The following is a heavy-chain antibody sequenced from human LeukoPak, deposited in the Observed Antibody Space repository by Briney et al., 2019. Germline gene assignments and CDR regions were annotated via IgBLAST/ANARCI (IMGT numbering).Heavy chain of an antibody. V-gene: IGHV3-74*01. CDR3: ANGRKQWLARVWYFDY. D-gene: IGHD6-19*01. CDR2: INSDGSST. J-gene: IGHJ4*02. Sequence: PGGSLRLSCAASGFTFSSYWMHWVRQAPGKGLVWVSRINSDGSSTSYADSVKGRFTISRDNAKNTLYLQMNSLRAEDTAVYYCANGRKQWLARVWYFDYWGQGTLVTVSS. CDR1: GFTFSSYW.